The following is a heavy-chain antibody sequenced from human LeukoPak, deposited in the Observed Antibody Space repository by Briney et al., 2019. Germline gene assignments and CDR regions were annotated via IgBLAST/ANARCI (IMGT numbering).Heavy chain of an antibody. CDR3: ATTTIRLGY. V-gene: IGHV4-34*01. J-gene: IGHJ4*02. CDR1: GWSFSDYY. Sequence: PSETLSLTCEVYGWSFSDYYWTWIRQPPGKGLEWIGEINHSGSTNYNPSLKSRVTISVDTSNNQFSLKLSSVTAADTAVYYCATTTIRLGYWGQGTLVTVSS. D-gene: IGHD1-26*01. CDR2: INHSGST.